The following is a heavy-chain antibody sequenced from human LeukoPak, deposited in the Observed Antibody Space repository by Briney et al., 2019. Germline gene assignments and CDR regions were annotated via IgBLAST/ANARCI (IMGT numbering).Heavy chain of an antibody. CDR2: ISGSDGST. J-gene: IGHJ4*02. Sequence: GGSLRLSCAASGFTFSSYGMKWVRQARGKGLEGVAAISGSDGSTYYAESVKGRLTISIDNSKYTLFLQMNSLLVEDTAVYYCAKGLWTATALYYFDHWGQGSLVAVSS. D-gene: IGHD3/OR15-3a*01. CDR1: GFTFSSYG. CDR3: AKGLWTATALYYFDH. V-gene: IGHV3-23*01.